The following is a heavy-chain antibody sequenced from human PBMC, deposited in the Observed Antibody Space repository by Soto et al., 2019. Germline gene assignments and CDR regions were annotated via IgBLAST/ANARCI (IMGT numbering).Heavy chain of an antibody. J-gene: IGHJ6*02. D-gene: IGHD5-18*01. CDR3: ARGKPSGYRFGPRNFFYYGLDV. Sequence: SETLSLTCIVSGGSISDYHWSWIRQSAGKGLEWIGRLYSSGSDNTNYNPSLKSRVTIFADTSKNQVSLKVASVTAADTAVYFCARGKPSGYRFGPRNFFYYGLDVWGPGTTVTVSS. CDR1: GGSISDYH. CDR2: LYSSGSDNT. V-gene: IGHV4-4*07.